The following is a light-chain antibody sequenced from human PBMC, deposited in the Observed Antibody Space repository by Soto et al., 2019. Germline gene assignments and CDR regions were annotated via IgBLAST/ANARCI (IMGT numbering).Light chain of an antibody. V-gene: IGLV2-8*01. J-gene: IGLJ2*01. CDR1: SSDVGGYNY. Sequence: QSVLTQPPSASGSPGQSVTISCTGTSSDVGGYNYVSWYLQHPGKAPKLMIYEVSKRPSGVPDRFSGSKSGNTASLTVSGLQAEDEADYYCSSYAGSNNVVFGGGTQLTVL. CDR3: SSYAGSNNVV. CDR2: EVS.